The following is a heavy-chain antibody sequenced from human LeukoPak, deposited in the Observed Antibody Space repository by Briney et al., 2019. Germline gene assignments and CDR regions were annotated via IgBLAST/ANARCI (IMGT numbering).Heavy chain of an antibody. CDR2: ISSSSSTI. J-gene: IGHJ6*03. D-gene: IGHD1-26*01. CDR3: ARDFQRVGYYYYYMDV. V-gene: IGHV3-48*04. Sequence: GGSLRLSCAASGFTFSSYSMNWVRQAPGRGLEWVSYISSSSSTIYYADSVKGRFTISRDNAKNSLYLQMNSLRAEDTAVYYCARDFQRVGYYYYYMDVWGKGTTVTVSS. CDR1: GFTFSSYS.